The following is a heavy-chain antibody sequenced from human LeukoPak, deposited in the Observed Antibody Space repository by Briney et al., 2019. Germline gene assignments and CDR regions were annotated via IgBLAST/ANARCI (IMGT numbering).Heavy chain of an antibody. CDR3: ARDRSIWGF. D-gene: IGHD3-16*01. V-gene: IGHV4-59*01. CDR2: IYYTGSP. CDR1: GGSISSYY. J-gene: IGHJ4*02. Sequence: SETLSLTCTVSGGSISSYYWSWIRQPPGKGLEWIGYIYYTGSPSYNPCLKSRVTISVDTSKNHFSLKLSSVTAADTAVYYCARDRSIWGFWGQGTLVTVSS.